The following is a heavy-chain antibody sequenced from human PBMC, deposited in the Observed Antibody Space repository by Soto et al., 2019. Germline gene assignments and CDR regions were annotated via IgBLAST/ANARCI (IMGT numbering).Heavy chain of an antibody. J-gene: IGHJ6*02. D-gene: IGHD2-2*01. CDR1: GGTFSSYA. V-gene: IGHV1-69*01. CDR2: IIPISDTT. CDR3: ARSQGSSTSLEIYYSYFYGMDV. Sequence: QVQLVQSGAEVKKPGSSVKVSCKASGGTFSSYAISWVRQAPGQGLEWMGGIIPISDTTNYAQKFQGRVTNTADESTSTAYMGLSSLRSEDTAVYYCARSQGSSTSLEIYYSYFYGMDVWGQGTTVTVSS.